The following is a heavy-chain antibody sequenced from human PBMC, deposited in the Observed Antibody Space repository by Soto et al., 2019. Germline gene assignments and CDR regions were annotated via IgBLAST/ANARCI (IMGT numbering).Heavy chain of an antibody. V-gene: IGHV1-2*04. D-gene: IGHD2-15*01. J-gene: IGHJ5*02. Sequence: QVKLVQSGAEVKKPGASVKVSCKASGYTFTGYYMHWVRQAPGQGLEWMGWINPNSGGTNYAQKFQGWVTMTRDTSISTAYMELSRLRSDDTAVYYCARATLGYCSGGSCYSSDGGWFDPWGQGTLVTVSS. CDR3: ARATLGYCSGGSCYSSDGGWFDP. CDR1: GYTFTGYY. CDR2: INPNSGGT.